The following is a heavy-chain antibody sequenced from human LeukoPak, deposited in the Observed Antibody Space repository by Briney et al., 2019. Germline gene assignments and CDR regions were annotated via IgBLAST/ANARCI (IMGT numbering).Heavy chain of an antibody. J-gene: IGHJ4*02. CDR1: GFTFSNYD. Sequence: GGSLRLSCATSGFTFSNYDMYWARQAPGKGLEWVAFIQYDGSNKYYADSVKGRFTISRDSSRNAVHLQMNSLRPEDSAVYYCAKITALSPGAFDYWGQGTLVTVSS. D-gene: IGHD2-21*02. CDR2: IQYDGSNK. CDR3: AKITALSPGAFDY. V-gene: IGHV3-30*02.